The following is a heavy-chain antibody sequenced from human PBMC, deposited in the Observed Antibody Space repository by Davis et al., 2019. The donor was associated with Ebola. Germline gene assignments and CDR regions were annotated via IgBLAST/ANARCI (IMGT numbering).Heavy chain of an antibody. V-gene: IGHV1-2*02. Sequence: ASVKVSCKASGYTFTGYYIHWVRQAPGQGLEWLGWINPTSGGTNYAQKFQGRVTMTRDTSISTAYMELSRLRSDDTAVYYCARGDLYHLLYFDYWGQGTLVTVSS. CDR3: ARGDLYHLLYFDY. J-gene: IGHJ4*02. CDR2: INPTSGGT. CDR1: GYTFTGYY. D-gene: IGHD2-2*01.